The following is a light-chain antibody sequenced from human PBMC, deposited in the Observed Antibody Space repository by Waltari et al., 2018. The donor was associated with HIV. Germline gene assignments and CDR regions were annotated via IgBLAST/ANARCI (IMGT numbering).Light chain of an antibody. Sequence: YVLTRAPSVSQAPGKTATLTCEGDRLGTKTVHWYQQRSGQAPVLVIYYDSERPSGIPDRFSGSNSGNTATLTISRVEDGDEADYYCQVWDTTTNEGVFGGGTKLTVL. CDR2: YDS. J-gene: IGLJ3*02. CDR1: RLGTKT. V-gene: IGLV3-21*04. CDR3: QVWDTTTNEGV.